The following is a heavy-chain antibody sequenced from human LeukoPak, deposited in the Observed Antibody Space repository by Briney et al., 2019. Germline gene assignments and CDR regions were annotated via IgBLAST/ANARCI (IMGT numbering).Heavy chain of an antibody. CDR1: GGSISSGSYY. CDR3: ARLVRGIYDYFDY. V-gene: IGHV4-39*07. J-gene: IGHJ4*02. CDR2: IYYSGST. Sequence: SETLSLTCTVSGGSISSGSYYWSWIRQPPGKGLEWIGTIYYSGSTFYNPSLKSRVTVSVDTSKNQFSLKLSSVTAADTAVYYCARLVRGIYDYFDYWGQGTLVTVSS. D-gene: IGHD3-10*01.